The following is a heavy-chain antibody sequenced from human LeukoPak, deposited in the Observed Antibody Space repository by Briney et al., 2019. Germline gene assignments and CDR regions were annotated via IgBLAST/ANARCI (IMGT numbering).Heavy chain of an antibody. CDR3: AKVDNWKYGHHDY. CDR2: ISGSDGTT. Sequence: PGGSQRLSCAASGFTFSRYAMSWVRQAPGKGLEWVSAISGSDGTTYYADSVKGRFTISRDNSKYTLSLQMNSLRAEDTAVYYCAKVDNWKYGHHDYWGQGTLVTVSS. V-gene: IGHV3-23*01. CDR1: GFTFSRYA. J-gene: IGHJ4*02. D-gene: IGHD1-1*01.